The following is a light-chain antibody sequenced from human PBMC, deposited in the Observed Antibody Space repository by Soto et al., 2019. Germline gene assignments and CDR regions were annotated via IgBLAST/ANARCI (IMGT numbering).Light chain of an antibody. CDR2: AAS. V-gene: IGKV1-27*01. Sequence: DIQMTQSPSSLSASVGDRVTITCRASQGISNFLAWYQQKPGKVPKLLIYAASPLRSGVPSRFSGSGSGTDFTLTISSLQPEDVATYYCQKYDSASWTFGQGTKVEIK. CDR3: QKYDSASWT. CDR1: QGISNF. J-gene: IGKJ1*01.